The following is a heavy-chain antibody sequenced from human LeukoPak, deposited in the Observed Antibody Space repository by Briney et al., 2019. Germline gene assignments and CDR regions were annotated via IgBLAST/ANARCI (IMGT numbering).Heavy chain of an antibody. CDR1: GYTFTGYY. J-gene: IGHJ4*02. D-gene: IGHD3-10*01. Sequence: GASVKVSCKASGYTFTGYYMHWVRQAPGQGLEWMGWINPNSGGTNYAQKFQGRVTMTRDTSISTAYMELSRLRSDDTAAYYCARDPTRYYSDNGWGQGTLVTVSS. CDR2: INPNSGGT. CDR3: ARDPTRYYSDNG. V-gene: IGHV1-2*02.